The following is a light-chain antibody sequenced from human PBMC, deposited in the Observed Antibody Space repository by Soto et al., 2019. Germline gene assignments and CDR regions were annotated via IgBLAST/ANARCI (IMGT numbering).Light chain of an antibody. CDR1: QSLVSSDGVTY. CDR3: MQGTHWPPWT. Sequence: DVVMTQSPLSLPVTLGQPASISCRSSQSLVSSDGVTYLSWFHQRPGQSPRRLIYKVSNRDSGVPDRFSGSGSGTDCTLKISRVEAEDVGVYYCMQGTHWPPWTFGQGTKVEIK. J-gene: IGKJ1*01. V-gene: IGKV2-30*01. CDR2: KVS.